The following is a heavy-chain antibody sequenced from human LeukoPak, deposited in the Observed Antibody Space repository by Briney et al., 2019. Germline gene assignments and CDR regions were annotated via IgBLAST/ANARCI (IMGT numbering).Heavy chain of an antibody. Sequence: PGGSLRLSCAASGFTFSSYWMHWVRQAPGKGLVWVSRINSDGSSTSYADSVKGRLTISRDNAKNTLYLQMNSLRAEDTAVYYCARASSGWYTDSNFDYWGQGTLVTVSS. D-gene: IGHD6-19*01. V-gene: IGHV3-74*01. J-gene: IGHJ4*02. CDR1: GFTFSSYW. CDR2: INSDGSST. CDR3: ARASSGWYTDSNFDY.